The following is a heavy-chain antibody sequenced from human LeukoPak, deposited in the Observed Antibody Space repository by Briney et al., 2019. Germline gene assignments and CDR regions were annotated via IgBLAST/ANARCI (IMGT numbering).Heavy chain of an antibody. D-gene: IGHD3/OR15-3a*01. CDR2: INHSGST. Sequence: SETLSLTCAVYGGSFSGYYWSWIRQPPGKGLEWIGEINHSGSTNYNPSLKSRVTISVDTSKNQFSLKLSSVTAADTAVYYCARVNGVGYFDFWDYWGQGTLVTVSS. J-gene: IGHJ4*02. V-gene: IGHV4-34*01. CDR1: GGSFSGYY. CDR3: ARVNGVGYFDFWDY.